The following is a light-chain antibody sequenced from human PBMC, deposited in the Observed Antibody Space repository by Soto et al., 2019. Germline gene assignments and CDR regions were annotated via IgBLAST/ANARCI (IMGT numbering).Light chain of an antibody. V-gene: IGKV3-20*01. Sequence: EIVLTQSPGTLSLSPWERATLSCRASQTVSSSSLAWYQQKPGQAPRLLIFGASTRAAGFPDRFSGGGSGTDFTLTISRLEPEDFAVYYRQQYSSSPWTFGQGTKVDIK. CDR1: QTVSSSS. CDR2: GAS. CDR3: QQYSSSPWT. J-gene: IGKJ1*01.